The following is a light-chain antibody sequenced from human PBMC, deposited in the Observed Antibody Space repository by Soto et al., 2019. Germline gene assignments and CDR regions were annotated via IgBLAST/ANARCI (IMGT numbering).Light chain of an antibody. CDR2: DDS. J-gene: IGLJ2*01. V-gene: IGLV3-21*02. CDR3: QVWDLSGDHRGV. CDR1: SIEYKS. Sequence: SYELTQPPSVSVAPGQTASVTCGGNSIEYKSVHWYQQRPGQAPVLVVYDDSDRPSGIPERFSGSNFGNTATLTISGVEAGDEADYYCQVWDLSGDHRGVFGGGTKVTVL.